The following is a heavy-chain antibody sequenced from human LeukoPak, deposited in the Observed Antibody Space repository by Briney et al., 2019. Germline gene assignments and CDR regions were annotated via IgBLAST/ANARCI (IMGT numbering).Heavy chain of an antibody. CDR2: ITSSRIYI. J-gene: IGHJ6*03. Sequence: PGGSLRLSCAASGFTFSSYEMNWVRQAPGKGLEWVSSITSSRIYIYYADSVKGRFIISRDDAKKSMYLQMNSLRVEDTAVYFCARYSEVYYYVDVWGTGTTVTVSS. V-gene: IGHV3-21*01. D-gene: IGHD2-21*01. CDR1: GFTFSSYE. CDR3: ARYSEVYYYVDV.